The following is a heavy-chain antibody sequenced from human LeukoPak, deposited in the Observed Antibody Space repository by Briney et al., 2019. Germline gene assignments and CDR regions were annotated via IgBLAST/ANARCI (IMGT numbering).Heavy chain of an antibody. V-gene: IGHV5-51*01. CDR1: GYSFTSYW. Sequence: GESLKISCKGSGYSFTSYWIGWVRQMPGKGLEWMGIIYPGDSDTRYSPSFQGQVTISADKSISTAYLQWSSLKASDTAMYYCAGQGPRPSLTGGSAFDIWGQGTMVTVSS. J-gene: IGHJ3*02. CDR3: AGQGPRPSLTGGSAFDI. D-gene: IGHD3-9*01. CDR2: IYPGDSDT.